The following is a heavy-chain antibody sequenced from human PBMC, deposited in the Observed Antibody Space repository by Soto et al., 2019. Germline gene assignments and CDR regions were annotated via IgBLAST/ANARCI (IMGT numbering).Heavy chain of an antibody. D-gene: IGHD3-22*01. CDR1: GFTFSSYG. CDR2: IWYDGSNK. V-gene: IGHV3-33*01. CDR3: ARDLYYYDSSGYYGCFDP. J-gene: IGHJ5*02. Sequence: PGGSLRLSCAASGFTFSSYGMHWVRQAPGKGLEWVAVIWYDGSNKYYADSVKGRFTISRDNSKNTLYLQMNSLRAEDTAVYYCARDLYYYDSSGYYGCFDPWGQGTLVTVSS.